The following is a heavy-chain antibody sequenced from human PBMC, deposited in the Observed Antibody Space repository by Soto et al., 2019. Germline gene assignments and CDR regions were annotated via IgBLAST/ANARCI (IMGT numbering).Heavy chain of an antibody. CDR3: AGIAVAGRTLYYFDY. Sequence: QVQLVQSGAEVKKPGSSVKVSCKASGGTFSSYTISWVRQAPGQGLEWMGRIIPILGIANYAQKFQGRVTITADKSTSTAYMELSSLRSEDTAVYYCAGIAVAGRTLYYFDYWGQGTLVTVSS. CDR1: GGTFSSYT. CDR2: IIPILGIA. V-gene: IGHV1-69*02. J-gene: IGHJ4*02. D-gene: IGHD6-19*01.